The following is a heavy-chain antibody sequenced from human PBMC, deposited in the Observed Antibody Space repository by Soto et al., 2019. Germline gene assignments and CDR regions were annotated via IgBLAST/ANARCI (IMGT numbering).Heavy chain of an antibody. V-gene: IGHV1-69*13. J-gene: IGHJ5*01. CDR2: IIPIFGTA. D-gene: IGHD5-18*01. CDR1: GCTVSRYD. CDR3: ARDLGSPSGYSYVGPGDWFDS. Sequence: LVQDSCKTSGCTVSRYDISWVRQTHGQGVEWMGGIIPIFGTANYAQKFQGRVTITADESTSTAYMELSSLRSEDTAVYYCARDLGSPSGYSYVGPGDWFDSWGQGTLGTV.